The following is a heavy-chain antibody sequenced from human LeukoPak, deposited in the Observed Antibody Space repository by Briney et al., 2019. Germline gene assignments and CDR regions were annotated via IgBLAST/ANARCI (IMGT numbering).Heavy chain of an antibody. Sequence: GGSLRLSCATSGLSFSNFAMNWVRQAPGKGLEWISYINYDNRTIYYADSVKGRFVISRDGAKNTVFPQLNSLRVEDTAVYYCATASYYDTSGFKSYWYFDIWGRGTLVTVSS. CDR1: GLSFSNFA. D-gene: IGHD3-22*01. J-gene: IGHJ2*01. CDR3: ATASYYDTSGFKSYWYFDI. CDR2: INYDNRTI. V-gene: IGHV3-48*01.